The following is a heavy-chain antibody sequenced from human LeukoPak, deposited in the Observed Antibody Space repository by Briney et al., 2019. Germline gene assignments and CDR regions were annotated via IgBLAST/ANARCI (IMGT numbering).Heavy chain of an antibody. D-gene: IGHD6-13*01. Sequence: GGSLRLSCAASGFTFDDYAMHWVRQGPGKGLEWVSGISWNSGSIGYADSVKGRFTISRDNAKNSLYLQMNSLRAEDTALYYCAKDRGAFLAAAGRDFDYWGQGTLVTVSS. J-gene: IGHJ4*02. CDR3: AKDRGAFLAAAGRDFDY. CDR2: ISWNSGSI. V-gene: IGHV3-9*01. CDR1: GFTFDDYA.